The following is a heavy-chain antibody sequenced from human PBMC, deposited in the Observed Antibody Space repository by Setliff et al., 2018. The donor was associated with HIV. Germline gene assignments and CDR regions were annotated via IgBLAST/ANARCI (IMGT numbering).Heavy chain of an antibody. Sequence: ASVKVSCKASADIFNAYYIHWVRQAPGQGLEWMGWITPNGDDTNYPQKFEGRVTLTRDTSIATAYMELRSLTSDDTAVYCCARVADRNYDFWSAYEYWGQGTLVTVSS. J-gene: IGHJ4*02. CDR2: ITPNGDDT. V-gene: IGHV1-2*02. CDR1: ADIFNAYY. CDR3: ARVADRNYDFWSAYEY. D-gene: IGHD3-3*01.